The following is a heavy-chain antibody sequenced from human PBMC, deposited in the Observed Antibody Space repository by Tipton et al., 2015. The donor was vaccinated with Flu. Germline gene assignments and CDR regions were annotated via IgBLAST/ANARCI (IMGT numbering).Heavy chain of an antibody. CDR3: ARGPFYCSGGSCYSYNWFDP. CDR1: GGSFSGYY. J-gene: IGHJ5*02. Sequence: TLSLTCAVYGGSFSGYYWSWIRQPPGKGLEWIGEINHSGSTNYNPSLKSRVTISVDTSKNQFSLKLSSVTAADTAVYYCARGPFYCSGGSCYSYNWFDPWGQGTLVTVSS. V-gene: IGHV4-34*01. CDR2: INHSGST. D-gene: IGHD2-15*01.